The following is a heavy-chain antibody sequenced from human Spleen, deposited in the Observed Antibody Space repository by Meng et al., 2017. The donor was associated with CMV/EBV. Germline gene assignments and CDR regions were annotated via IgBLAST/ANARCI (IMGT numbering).Heavy chain of an antibody. J-gene: IGHJ3*02. V-gene: IGHV6-1*01. CDR1: GDSVSSNSAA. CDR3: ARAKRGAFDI. D-gene: IGHD4/OR15-4a*01. Sequence: LRLSCAISGDSVSSNSAAWNWIRQFPSRGLEWLGRTYYRSKWYNDYAVSVKSRITINPDTSKNQFSLQLNSVTPEDTAVYYCARAKRGAFDIWGQGTMVTVSS. CDR2: TYYRSKWYN.